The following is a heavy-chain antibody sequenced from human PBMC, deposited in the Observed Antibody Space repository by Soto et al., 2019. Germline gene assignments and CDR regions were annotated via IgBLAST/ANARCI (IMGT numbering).Heavy chain of an antibody. J-gene: IGHJ4*02. CDR2: ISYDGSNK. V-gene: IGHV3-30-3*01. CDR1: GFTFSSYA. CDR3: AREATYYDFWSGYYPYFDY. D-gene: IGHD3-3*01. Sequence: QVQLVESGGGVVQPGRSLRLSCAASGFTFSSYAMHWVRQAPGKGLEWVAVISYDGSNKYYADSVKGRFTISRDNSNNTLYLQMNSLRAEDTAVYYCAREATYYDFWSGYYPYFDYWGQGTLVTVSS.